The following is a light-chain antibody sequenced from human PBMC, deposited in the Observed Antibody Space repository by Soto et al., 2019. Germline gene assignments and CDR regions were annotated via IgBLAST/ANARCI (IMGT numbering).Light chain of an antibody. Sequence: DIQMTQSPSSLSPSVGDRVTITCRASRSISDWLAWYQQKPGKAPELLIFDASNLKSGVSSRFSGSGSGTEFTLTISRLQPDDVATYYCLQYGSHSWTFGQGT. J-gene: IGKJ1*01. CDR1: RSISDW. V-gene: IGKV1-5*01. CDR3: LQYGSHSWT. CDR2: DAS.